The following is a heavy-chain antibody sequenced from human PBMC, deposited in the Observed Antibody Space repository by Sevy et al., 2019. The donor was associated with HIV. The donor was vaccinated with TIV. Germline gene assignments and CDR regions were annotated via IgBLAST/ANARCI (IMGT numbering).Heavy chain of an antibody. D-gene: IGHD6-19*01. CDR1: GDSVSSNSAA. V-gene: IGHV6-1*01. Sequence: SQTLSLTCAISGDSVSSNSAAWNWIRQSPSRGLEWLGRTYYRSKWSNDYAVSVKSRLTINPDTSKNKFSLQLNFVTPEDTAVYYCARDRGSSGCPYYFDFWGQGTLVTVSS. CDR3: ARDRGSSGCPYYFDF. J-gene: IGHJ4*02. CDR2: TYYRSKWSN.